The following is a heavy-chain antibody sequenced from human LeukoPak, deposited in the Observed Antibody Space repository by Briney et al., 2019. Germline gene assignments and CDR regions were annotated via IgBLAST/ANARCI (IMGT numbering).Heavy chain of an antibody. V-gene: IGHV4-34*01. D-gene: IGHD3-16*02. CDR3: ARVLPYDYVWGSYRYNRGGFDS. CDR1: GGSFSGYY. J-gene: IGHJ4*02. CDR2: INHSGST. Sequence: SETLSLTCAVYGGSFSGYYWSWIRQPPGKGLEWIGEINHSGSTNYNPSLKSRVTISVDTSKNQFSLKLSSVTAADTAVYYCARVLPYDYVWGSYRYNRGGFDSWGQGTLVTVSS.